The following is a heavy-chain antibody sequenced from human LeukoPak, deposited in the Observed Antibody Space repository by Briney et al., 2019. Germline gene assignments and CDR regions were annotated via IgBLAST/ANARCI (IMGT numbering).Heavy chain of an antibody. CDR2: ISSDGSTI. Sequence: PGGSLRLSCAASGFTFSDYYMSWIRQAPGKGLEWVSYISSDGSTIYYADSVKGRFTISRDNAKISLFLQMNSLRAEDTAVYYCARGGRFGEYLVDYWGQGTLVTVSS. CDR3: ARGGRFGEYLVDY. V-gene: IGHV3-11*01. CDR1: GFTFSDYY. J-gene: IGHJ4*02. D-gene: IGHD3-10*01.